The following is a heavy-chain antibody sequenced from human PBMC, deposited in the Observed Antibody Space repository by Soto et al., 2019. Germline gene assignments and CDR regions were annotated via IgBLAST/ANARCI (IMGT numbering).Heavy chain of an antibody. CDR1: GGSFSGYY. V-gene: IGHV4-34*01. Sequence: SETLSLTCAVYGGSFSGYYWSWIRQPPGKGLKWIGEINHSGSTNYNPSLKSRVTISVDTSKNQFSLKLSSVTAADTAVYYCAYQAVNSRHPDRDYYYYYGMDVWGQGTAVTVSS. CDR3: AYQAVNSRHPDRDYYYYYGMDV. CDR2: INHSGST. J-gene: IGHJ6*02. D-gene: IGHD2-2*01.